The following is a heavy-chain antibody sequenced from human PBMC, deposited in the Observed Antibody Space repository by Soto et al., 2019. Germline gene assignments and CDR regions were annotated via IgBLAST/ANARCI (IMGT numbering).Heavy chain of an antibody. CDR2: IKQDGSEK. CDR1: GFTFSSYW. J-gene: IGHJ4*02. Sequence: PGGSLRLCYAASGFTFSSYWMSWVRQAPGKGLEWVANIKQDGSEKYYVDSVKGRFTISRDNAKNSLYLQMNSLRAEDTAVYYCARDLWGVIAVAGTLFDYWGQGTLVTVSS. D-gene: IGHD6-19*01. V-gene: IGHV3-7*05. CDR3: ARDLWGVIAVAGTLFDY.